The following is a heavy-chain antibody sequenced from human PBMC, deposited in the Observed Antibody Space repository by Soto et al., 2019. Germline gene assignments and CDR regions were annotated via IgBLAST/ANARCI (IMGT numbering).Heavy chain of an antibody. D-gene: IGHD1-26*01. CDR3: AKGGPSGSYYYYYSMDV. CDR2: LSGSGGRR. V-gene: IGHV3-23*01. CDR1: GFIFTRYA. J-gene: IGHJ6*01. Sequence: EVQLLESGGGLVQPGGSLRLSCAASGFIFTRYAMSWVRQAPGKGLEWVSALSGSGGRRYYADSVKGRFTISRDISKNTLYVEMNSLRDEDTAVYYCAKGGPSGSYYYYYSMDVW.